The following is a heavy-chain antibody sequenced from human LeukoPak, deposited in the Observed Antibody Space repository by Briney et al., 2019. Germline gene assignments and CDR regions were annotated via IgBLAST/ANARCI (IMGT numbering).Heavy chain of an antibody. CDR1: GGSISSYY. CDR3: ARVTSGYCSSTSCSNYYYYYMDV. V-gene: IGHV4-4*07. J-gene: IGHJ6*03. D-gene: IGHD2-2*01. CDR2: IYTSGST. Sequence: SETLSPTCTVSGGSISSYYWSWIRQPAGKGLEWIGRIYTSGSTNYNPSLKSRVTMSVDTSKNQFSLKLSSVTAADTAVYYCARVTSGYCSSTSCSNYYYYYMDVWGKGTTVTVSS.